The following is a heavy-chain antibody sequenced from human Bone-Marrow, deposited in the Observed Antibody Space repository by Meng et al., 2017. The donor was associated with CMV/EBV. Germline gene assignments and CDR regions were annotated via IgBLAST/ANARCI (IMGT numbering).Heavy chain of an antibody. J-gene: IGHJ5*01. V-gene: IGHV3-21*01. CDR3: SKKAVSPPSLDNWFDS. Sequence: GESLKISCAASGFTFSSYSMDWVRQAPGKGLEWVSSISSSSRYIYYADSVKGRFTISRDNAKNSLYLQMNSLRADDTALYYCSKKAVSPPSLDNWFDSWGQGTLVTVSS. D-gene: IGHD5/OR15-5a*01. CDR1: GFTFSSYS. CDR2: ISSSSRYI.